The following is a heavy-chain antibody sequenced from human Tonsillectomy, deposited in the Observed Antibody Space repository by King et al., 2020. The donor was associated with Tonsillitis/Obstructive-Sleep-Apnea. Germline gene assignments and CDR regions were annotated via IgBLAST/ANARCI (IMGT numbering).Heavy chain of an antibody. V-gene: IGHV5-51*03. D-gene: IGHD2-2*02. CDR1: GYSFTSYW. J-gene: IGHJ5*02. CDR3: ARRLGYCSSTSCYTWFDP. Sequence: VQLVQSGAEVKKPGESLKISCKGSGYSFTSYWIGWVRQMPGKGLEWMGIIYPGDSDTRYSPSFQGQGTISADKSISTAYLQWSSLTASDTAMYYCARRLGYCSSTSCYTWFDPWGQGTQVTVS. CDR2: IYPGDSDT.